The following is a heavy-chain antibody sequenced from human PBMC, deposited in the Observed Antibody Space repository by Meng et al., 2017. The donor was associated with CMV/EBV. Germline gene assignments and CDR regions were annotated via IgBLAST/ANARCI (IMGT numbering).Heavy chain of an antibody. J-gene: IGHJ6*02. V-gene: IGHV3-30-3*01. CDR2: ISYGGINT. D-gene: IGHD2-15*01. CDR1: EFTFTNNA. Sequence: GGSLRLSCAASEFTFTNNAMHWVRQAPGKGLEWVAVISYGGINTYHADPVRGRFTISRDNSKNTVYLQMNSLRADDTAVYYCARDRGASVVAAARGYFYYGMDVWGQGTTVTVSS. CDR3: ARDRGASVVAAARGYFYYGMDV.